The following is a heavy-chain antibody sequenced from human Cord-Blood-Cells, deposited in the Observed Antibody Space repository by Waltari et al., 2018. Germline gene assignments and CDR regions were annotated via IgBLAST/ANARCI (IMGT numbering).Heavy chain of an antibody. J-gene: IGHJ4*02. CDR2: IKSKTDGGTT. V-gene: IGHV3-15*01. D-gene: IGHD2-21*02. CDR3: TTEAGGAYGGNSHFDY. Sequence: EVQLVESGGGLVKPGGSLRLSCAASGFTFSNAWMSWVRQHPGKGLEWVGRIKSKTDGGTTDYAAPVKGRFTISRDDSKNTLYLQMNSLKTEDTAVYYCTTEAGGAYGGNSHFDYWGQGTLVTVSS. CDR1: GFTFSNAW.